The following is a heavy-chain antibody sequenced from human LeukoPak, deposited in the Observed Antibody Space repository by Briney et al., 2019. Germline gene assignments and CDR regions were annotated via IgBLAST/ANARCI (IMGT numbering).Heavy chain of an antibody. CDR1: GDTFIPYT. J-gene: IGHJ4*02. D-gene: IGHD2-15*01. V-gene: IGHV1-69*04. CDR3: ARDHCSPGTCLGGH. CDR2: IIPSLDVA. Sequence: GASVKVSCKASGDTFIPYTLSWVRQAPGQGLEWIGRIIPSLDVANYAHKFQGRVTLEVTSLRSEDTAIYYCARDHCSPGTCLGGHWGQGTLVTVSS.